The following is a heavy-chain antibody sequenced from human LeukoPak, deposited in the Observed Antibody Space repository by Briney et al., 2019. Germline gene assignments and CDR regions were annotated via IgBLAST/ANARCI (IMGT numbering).Heavy chain of an antibody. CDR3: ARGGFRYYDRGDYFDY. V-gene: IGHV3-48*03. D-gene: IGHD3-10*02. Sequence: GGSLRLSCAASGYTFTRYEMNWVRQAPGKGLEWGSYISSSGSTIYYADSVKGRFTISRDNAKNSLYLQMNSLRAEDTAAYYWARGGFRYYDRGDYFDYWSQGSLVTVSS. J-gene: IGHJ4*02. CDR2: ISSSGSTI. CDR1: GYTFTRYE.